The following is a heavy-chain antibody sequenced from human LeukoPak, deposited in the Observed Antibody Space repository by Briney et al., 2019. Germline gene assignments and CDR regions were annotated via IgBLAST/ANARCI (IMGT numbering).Heavy chain of an antibody. D-gene: IGHD5-24*01. V-gene: IGHV3-23*01. J-gene: IGHJ3*02. CDR1: GFSFSSHG. Sequence: LAGGTLRLSCAASGFSFSSHGMSWVRQAPGKGLEWVSGIIGGAGSTYYADSVRGRFTISRDNSKNTLYLQMNSLRAEDTAVYYCAKLSGFEGGYNSDAFDIWGQGTMVTVSS. CDR3: AKLSGFEGGYNSDAFDI. CDR2: IIGGAGST.